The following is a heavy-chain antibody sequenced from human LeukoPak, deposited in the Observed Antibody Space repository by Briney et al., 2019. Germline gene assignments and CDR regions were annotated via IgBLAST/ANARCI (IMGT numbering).Heavy chain of an antibody. CDR1: GFIFTNYA. J-gene: IGHJ3*02. V-gene: IGHV3-23*01. Sequence: PGGSLRLSCAASGFIFTNYAMTWVRQAPGQGLEWVSGITGSGGNTYYADSVKGRFTISRDNSKNTLYLQVDGLRVEDTAVYYCAKVDSRQSRSAFDIWGQGTLVTVSS. CDR2: ITGSGGNT. CDR3: AKVDSRQSRSAFDI.